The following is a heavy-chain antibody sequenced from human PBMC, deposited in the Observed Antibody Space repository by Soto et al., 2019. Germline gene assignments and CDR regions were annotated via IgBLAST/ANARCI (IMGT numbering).Heavy chain of an antibody. J-gene: IGHJ4*02. D-gene: IGHD2-2*01. Sequence: SETLSLTCAVYGGSFSGYYWSWIRQPPGKGLEWIGEINHSGSTNYNPSLKSRVTISVDTSKNQFSLKLSSVTAADTAVYYCARVVPAATVLEKYYFDYWGQGTLVTVSS. CDR2: INHSGST. CDR1: GGSFSGYY. CDR3: ARVVPAATVLEKYYFDY. V-gene: IGHV4-34*01.